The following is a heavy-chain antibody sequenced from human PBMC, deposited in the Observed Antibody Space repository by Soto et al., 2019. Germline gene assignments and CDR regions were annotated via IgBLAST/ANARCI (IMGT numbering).Heavy chain of an antibody. Sequence: GGSRRLSCAASGFTFSYYYMSWIRQAPGKGLEWVSYISSSSSYTNYADSVKGRFTISRDNAKNSLYLQMNSLRAEDTAVYYCARAIHYYYGMDVWGQGATVTVSS. V-gene: IGHV3-11*06. CDR2: ISSSSSYT. J-gene: IGHJ6*02. CDR1: GFTFSYYY. CDR3: ARAIHYYYGMDV.